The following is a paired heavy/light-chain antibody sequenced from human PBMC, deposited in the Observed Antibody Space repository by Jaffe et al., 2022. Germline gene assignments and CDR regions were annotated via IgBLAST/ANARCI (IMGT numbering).Light chain of an antibody. CDR2: EVS. CDR3: CSYAGSSTYVV. V-gene: IGLV2-23*02. CDR1: SSDVGSYNL. J-gene: IGLJ2*01. Sequence: QSALTQPASVSGSPGQSITISCTGTSSDVGSYNLVSWYQQHPGKAPKLMICEVSKRPSGVSNRFSGSKSGNTASLTISGLQAEDEADYYCCSYAGSSTYVVFGGGTKLTVL.
Heavy chain of an antibody. Sequence: QLQLQESGPGLVKPSETLSLTCTVSGGSISTTSYYWGWIRQPPGKGLEWIGSIYYSGSPYYNPSLRSRVAISVDTSKNQFSLKLSSVTAADTAVYYCARLGGSGWYYFDYWGQGTLVTVSS. D-gene: IGHD6-19*01. V-gene: IGHV4-39*01. J-gene: IGHJ4*02. CDR1: GGSISTTSYY. CDR3: ARLGGSGWYYFDY. CDR2: IYYSGSP.